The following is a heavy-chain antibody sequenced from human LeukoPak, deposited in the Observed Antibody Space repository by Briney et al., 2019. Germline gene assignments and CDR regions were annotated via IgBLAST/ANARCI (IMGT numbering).Heavy chain of an antibody. CDR2: IIPILGIA. CDR3: ARAPSTSYYYYGMDV. J-gene: IGHJ6*02. V-gene: IGHV1-69*10. Sequence: GASVKVSCKASGGTFSSYAISWVRQAPGQGLEWMGGIIPILGIANYAQKFQGRVTITADKSTSTAYMELSSLRSEDTAVYYCARAPSTSYYYYGMDVWGQGTTVTVSS. CDR1: GGTFSSYA. D-gene: IGHD1-1*01.